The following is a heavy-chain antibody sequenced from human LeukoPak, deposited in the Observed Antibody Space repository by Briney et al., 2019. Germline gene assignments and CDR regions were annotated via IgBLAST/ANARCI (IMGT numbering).Heavy chain of an antibody. J-gene: IGHJ6*03. CDR2: INSDGSTI. CDR3: ARDPYSGSYGPYYYYYMDV. CDR1: GFTFSNSW. D-gene: IGHD1-26*01. Sequence: GGSLRLSCAASGFTFSNSWMHWVRQAPGKGLVWVSYINSDGSTIRYADSVKGRFTISRDNAKNTLYVQMNSLRAEDTAVYYCARDPYSGSYGPYYYYYMDVWGKGTTVTISS. V-gene: IGHV3-74*01.